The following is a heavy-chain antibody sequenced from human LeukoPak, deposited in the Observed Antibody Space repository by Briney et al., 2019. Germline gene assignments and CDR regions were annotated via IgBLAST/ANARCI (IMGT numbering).Heavy chain of an antibody. J-gene: IGHJ4*02. V-gene: IGHV3-30*18. Sequence: GGSLRLSCAASGFTFSSYGVHWVRQAPGKGLEWVAVISYDGSNKYYADSVKGRFTISRDNSKNTLYLQMNSLRAEDTAVYYCAKALAAAVDYWGQGTLVTVSS. CDR1: GFTFSSYG. CDR3: AKALAAAVDY. D-gene: IGHD6-13*01. CDR2: ISYDGSNK.